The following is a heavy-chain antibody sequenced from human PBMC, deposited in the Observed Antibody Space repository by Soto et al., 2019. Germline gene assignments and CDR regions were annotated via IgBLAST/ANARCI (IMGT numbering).Heavy chain of an antibody. Sequence: EVQLVESGGGLVQPGRSLRLSCAASGFTFDDYAMHWVRQAPGKGLEWVSGISWNSGSIGYADSVKGRFTISRDNAQNSLYLQMNSLRAEDTALYYCAKDMYNDYGDHGNWFDPWGQGTLVTVSS. CDR3: AKDMYNDYGDHGNWFDP. V-gene: IGHV3-9*01. CDR2: ISWNSGSI. CDR1: GFTFDDYA. D-gene: IGHD4-17*01. J-gene: IGHJ5*02.